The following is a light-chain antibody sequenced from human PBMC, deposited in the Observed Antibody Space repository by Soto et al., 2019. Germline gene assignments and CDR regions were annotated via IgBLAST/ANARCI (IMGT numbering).Light chain of an antibody. Sequence: EIVMTQSPGTLSVSPGERVTLSCRASQSVGNNLAWHQQKPGQAPRLLIYGASTRATGFPARFSGSGSGTEFTLTISSLQSEDFAEYHCQQYNNWPQTFGQGTKVDIK. J-gene: IGKJ1*01. CDR3: QQYNNWPQT. V-gene: IGKV3-15*01. CDR2: GAS. CDR1: QSVGNN.